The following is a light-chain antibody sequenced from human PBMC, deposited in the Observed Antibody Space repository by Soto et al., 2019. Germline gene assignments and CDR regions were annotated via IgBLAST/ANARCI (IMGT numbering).Light chain of an antibody. CDR3: QQYGSSPPFT. Sequence: EIVLTQSPGTLSLSPGERATLSCRASQSVSSSYLAWYQQKPGQAPRLLIYGTSARATGIPDRFSGSGSGTDFTLTISRLEDEDFAVFYCQQYGSSPPFTFGPGTKVDI. V-gene: IGKV3-20*01. CDR2: GTS. CDR1: QSVSSSY. J-gene: IGKJ3*01.